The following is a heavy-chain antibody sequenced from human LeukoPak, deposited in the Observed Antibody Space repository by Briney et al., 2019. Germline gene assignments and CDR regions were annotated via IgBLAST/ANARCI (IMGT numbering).Heavy chain of an antibody. CDR3: ARTIMENSYYYYYGMDV. Sequence: SETLSLTCTVSGGSISSYYWSWIRQPAGKGLEWIGRIYTSGSTNYNPSLKSRVTMSVDTSKSQFSLKLSSVTAADTAVYYCARTIMENSYYYYYGMDVWGQGTTVTVSS. J-gene: IGHJ6*02. D-gene: IGHD3-16*01. CDR2: IYTSGST. CDR1: GGSISSYY. V-gene: IGHV4-4*07.